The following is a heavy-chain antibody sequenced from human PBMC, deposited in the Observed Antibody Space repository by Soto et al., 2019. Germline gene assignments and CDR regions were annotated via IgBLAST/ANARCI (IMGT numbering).Heavy chain of an antibody. CDR1: GYTFTGYY. J-gene: IGHJ3*02. D-gene: IGHD3-9*01. V-gene: IGHV1-2*02. CDR2: INPNSGGT. CDR3: ARDYFDWPSPDI. Sequence: ASVKVSCKASGYTFTGYYMHWVRQAPGQGLEWMGWINPNSGGTNYAQKFQGRVTMTRDTSISTAYMELSRLRSDDTAVYYCARDYFDWPSPDIRGPGTMVTFSS.